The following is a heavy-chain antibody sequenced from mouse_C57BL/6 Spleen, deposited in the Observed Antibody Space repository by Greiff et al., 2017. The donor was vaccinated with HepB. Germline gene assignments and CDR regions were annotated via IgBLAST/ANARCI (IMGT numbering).Heavy chain of an antibody. Sequence: EVQLQQSGPELVKPGASVKISCKASGYTFTDYYMNWVKQSHGKSLEWIGDINPNNGGTSYNQKFKGKATLTVDKSSSTAYMELRRLTSEDSAVYYCARGGYGNLYYAMDYWGQGTSVTVSS. V-gene: IGHV1-26*01. CDR1: GYTFTDYY. CDR2: INPNNGGT. CDR3: ARGGYGNLYYAMDY. D-gene: IGHD2-10*02. J-gene: IGHJ4*01.